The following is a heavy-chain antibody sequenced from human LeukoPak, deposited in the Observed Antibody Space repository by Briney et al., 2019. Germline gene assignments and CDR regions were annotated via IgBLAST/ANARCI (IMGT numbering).Heavy chain of an antibody. CDR2: ISSSSLSYI. CDR1: GFTFNSYS. CDR3: AKDLHYGSADY. V-gene: IGHV3-21*01. D-gene: IGHD3-10*01. Sequence: GGSLRLSCAASGFTFNSYSMNWVRQAPGKGLEWVSSISSSSLSYIYYADSVKGRFTIFRDNAKNSLYLQMNSLRAEDTAVYYCAKDLHYGSADYWGQGTLVTVSS. J-gene: IGHJ4*02.